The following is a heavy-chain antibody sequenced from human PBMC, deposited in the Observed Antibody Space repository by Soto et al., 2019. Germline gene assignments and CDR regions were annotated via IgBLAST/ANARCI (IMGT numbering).Heavy chain of an antibody. D-gene: IGHD7-27*01. Sequence: GGSLRLSCEASGFTLRSYAMTWIRQAPGKGLEWVSLISANDVGTYYAESVKTRFTISTDQSRNTVYLQMDSLRADDTAIYYCAKAKNDSNWDNRPPFDYWGQGTLVTVSS. CDR1: GFTLRSYA. CDR2: ISANDVGT. CDR3: AKAKNDSNWDNRPPFDY. J-gene: IGHJ4*02. V-gene: IGHV3-23*01.